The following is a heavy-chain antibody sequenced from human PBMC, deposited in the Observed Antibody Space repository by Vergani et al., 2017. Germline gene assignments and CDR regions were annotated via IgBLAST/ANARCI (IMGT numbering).Heavy chain of an antibody. CDR3: ARGYCSGGSCYSNYYDGMDV. CDR2: IIPIFGTA. V-gene: IGHV1-69*13. J-gene: IGHJ6*02. CDR1: GGTFSSYA. D-gene: IGHD2-15*01. Sequence: QVQLVQSGAEVKKPGSSVKVSCKASGGTFSSYAISWVRQAPGQGLEWMGRIIPIFGTANYAQKFQGRVTITADESTSTAYMELSSLRSEDTAVYYCARGYCSGGSCYSNYYDGMDVWGQGTTVTVSS.